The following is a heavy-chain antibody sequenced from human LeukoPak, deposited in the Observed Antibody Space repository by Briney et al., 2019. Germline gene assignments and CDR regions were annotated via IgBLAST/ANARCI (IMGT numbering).Heavy chain of an antibody. D-gene: IGHD2-2*01. CDR2: ISSSSSYT. Sequence: GGSLRLSCAASGFTFSDYYMSWIRQAPGKGLEWVSYISSSSSYTNYADSVKGRFTISRDNAKNTLYLQMNSLRAEDTAVYYCAKVGVLPAAFEYWGQGTLVTVSS. CDR1: GFTFSDYY. CDR3: AKVGVLPAAFEY. J-gene: IGHJ4*02. V-gene: IGHV3-11*05.